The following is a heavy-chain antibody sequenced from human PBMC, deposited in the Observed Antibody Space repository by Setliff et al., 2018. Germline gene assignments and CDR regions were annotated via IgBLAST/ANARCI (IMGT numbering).Heavy chain of an antibody. V-gene: IGHV3-48*03. CDR1: GFTFSSYE. CDR2: IGSSGSPI. J-gene: IGHJ5*02. D-gene: IGHD3-10*01. CDR3: ARYGFGVVALGVNNWFDP. Sequence: GGSLRLSCVASGFTFSSYEMNWVRQAPGKGLEWVSYIGSSGSPIYYAASVKGRFTISRDNAKNSLYLQMNSLRAEDTAVYYCARYGFGVVALGVNNWFDPWGQGTLVTVSS.